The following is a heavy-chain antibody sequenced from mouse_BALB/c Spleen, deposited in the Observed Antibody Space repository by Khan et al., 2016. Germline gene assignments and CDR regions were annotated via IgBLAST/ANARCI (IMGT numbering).Heavy chain of an antibody. CDR1: GFNIKDYY. CDR3: ARVVMDC. J-gene: IGHJ4*01. V-gene: IGHV14-1*02. Sequence: VQLKESGAELVRPGALVKLSCTASGFNIKDYYLHWVKQRPEQGLEWIGWIYPENGNTVYDPKFQGQASMTADTASKPAYLQLSRLTSEDTAVYYGARVVMDCRGQGTSVTVTT. CDR2: IYPENGNT.